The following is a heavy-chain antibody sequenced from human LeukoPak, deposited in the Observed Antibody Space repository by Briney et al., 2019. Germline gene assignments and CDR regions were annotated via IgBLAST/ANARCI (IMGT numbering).Heavy chain of an antibody. CDR3: ARDARSTTLYYYYYMDV. V-gene: IGHV4-59*11. D-gene: IGHD2-2*01. J-gene: IGHJ6*03. CDR1: GGSISRHY. Sequence: PSETLSLTCTVSGGSISRHYWSWIRQPPGKGLEWIGYIYYSGSTNYNPSLKSRVTIPVDTSKNQFSLKLSSVTAADTAVYYCARDARSTTLYYYYYMDVWGKGTTVTVSS. CDR2: IYYSGST.